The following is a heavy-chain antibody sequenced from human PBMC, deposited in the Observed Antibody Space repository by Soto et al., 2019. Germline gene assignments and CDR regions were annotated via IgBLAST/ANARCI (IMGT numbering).Heavy chain of an antibody. V-gene: IGHV1-18*01. CDR2: ISAYNGNT. D-gene: IGHD2-8*01. Sequence: ASVKVSCKASGYTFTSYGISWVRQAPGQGLEWMGWISAYNGNTNYAQKLQGRVTMTTDTSTSTAYMELRSLRSDDTAVYYCARTTLAYCTNGVCYLDYFDYWGQGTLVTVS. J-gene: IGHJ4*02. CDR3: ARTTLAYCTNGVCYLDYFDY. CDR1: GYTFTSYG.